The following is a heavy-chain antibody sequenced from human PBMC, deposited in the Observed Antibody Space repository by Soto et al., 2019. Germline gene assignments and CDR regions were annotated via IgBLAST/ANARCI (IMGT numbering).Heavy chain of an antibody. CDR2: IYYTGST. D-gene: IGHD6-19*01. CDR3: ARGRIAVAGMRVYFDY. Sequence: SETLSLTCTVSGGSITSGNYYWAWVRQPPNKGLEFIGNIYYTGSTYYNPSLTSRATISGDTSKNQFSLKLNSVTAADTAVYYCARGRIAVAGMRVYFDYWGQGTLVTVSS. J-gene: IGHJ4*02. V-gene: IGHV4-39*01. CDR1: GGSITSGNYY.